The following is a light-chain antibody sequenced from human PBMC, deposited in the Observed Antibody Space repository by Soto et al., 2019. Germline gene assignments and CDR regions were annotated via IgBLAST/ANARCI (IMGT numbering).Light chain of an antibody. V-gene: IGKV3-11*01. CDR2: DAS. CDR3: QQRINWPTLT. J-gene: IGKJ5*01. CDR1: QSVSSY. Sequence: EIVLTQSPATLSLSPGERATLSCRASQSVSSYLAWYQQKPGQAPRLLIYDASNRATGIPARFSGSGSGTDFTLTISSLEPEDFAVYYCQQRINWPTLTFGQGTRLEIK.